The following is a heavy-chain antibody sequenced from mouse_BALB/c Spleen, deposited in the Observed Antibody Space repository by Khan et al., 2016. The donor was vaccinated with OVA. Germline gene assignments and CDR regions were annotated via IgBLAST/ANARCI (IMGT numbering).Heavy chain of an antibody. CDR3: ARVDYGYGFAY. Sequence: EVELVESGGGLVQPGGSLRLSCATSGFTFTDYYMNWVRQPPGKALEWLGFIRKKASGYTTEYSPSVKGRFTISSDISQSILYLQMNTLRAEDSATYYCARVDYGYGFAYWGRGTLVTVSA. CDR2: IRKKASGYTT. V-gene: IGHV7-3*02. CDR1: GFTFTDYY. J-gene: IGHJ3*01. D-gene: IGHD1-2*01.